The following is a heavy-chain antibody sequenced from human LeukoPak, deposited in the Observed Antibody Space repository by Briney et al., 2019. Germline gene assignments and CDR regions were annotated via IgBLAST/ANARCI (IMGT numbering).Heavy chain of an antibody. J-gene: IGHJ6*03. CDR2: IYYSGST. CDR1: GGSISSSSYF. Sequence: SETLSLTCTVSGGSISSSSYFWGWIRQPPGKGLEWIGSIYYSGSTYYNPSLKSRVTISVDTSKNQFSLKLSSVTAADTAVYYCARHRYYYRSGSYYGAPYYMDVWGKGTTVTISS. V-gene: IGHV4-39*01. CDR3: ARHRYYYRSGSYYGAPYYMDV. D-gene: IGHD3-10*01.